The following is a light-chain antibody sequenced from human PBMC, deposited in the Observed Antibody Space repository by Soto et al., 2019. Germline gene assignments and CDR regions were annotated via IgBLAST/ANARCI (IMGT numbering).Light chain of an antibody. CDR3: QQYDNLPLT. V-gene: IGKV1-33*01. CDR2: DAS. CDR1: QDISNY. Sequence: DIQMTQSPSSLSASVGDRVTITCQASQDISNYLNWYQQKPGKAPKLLIYDASNLETGVPSRFSGSGSGTDFTFTISSLQPEDIATYYCQQYDNLPLTFCGGTKVGIK. J-gene: IGKJ4*01.